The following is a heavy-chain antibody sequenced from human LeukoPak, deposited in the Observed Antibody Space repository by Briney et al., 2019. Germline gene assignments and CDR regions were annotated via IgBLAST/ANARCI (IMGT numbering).Heavy chain of an antibody. Sequence: GSLRLSCAATGFTFSSYWMHWVRQAPGKGLVWVSRINSDGSSTSYADSVKGRFTISRDNAKNTLYLQMNSLRAEDTAVYYCARDLCSSTSCFEFDPWGQGTLVTVSS. CDR3: ARDLCSSTSCFEFDP. CDR2: INSDGSST. J-gene: IGHJ5*02. CDR1: GFTFSSYW. V-gene: IGHV3-74*01. D-gene: IGHD2-2*01.